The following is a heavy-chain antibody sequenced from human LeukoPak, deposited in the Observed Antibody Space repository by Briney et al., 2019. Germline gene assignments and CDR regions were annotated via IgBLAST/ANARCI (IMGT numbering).Heavy chain of an antibody. V-gene: IGHV3-23*01. CDR3: AKLSSAVAGIDAFDI. D-gene: IGHD6-19*01. Sequence: GGTLRLSCAASGFTFSSYAMSWVRQPPGKGLEGVSANSGSGGSTYYAESVKGRFTISGDTSKNTLYLQINSLRAEDTAVYYRAKLSSAVAGIDAFDIWGQGTMVTVSS. CDR1: GFTFSSYA. J-gene: IGHJ3*02. CDR2: NSGSGGST.